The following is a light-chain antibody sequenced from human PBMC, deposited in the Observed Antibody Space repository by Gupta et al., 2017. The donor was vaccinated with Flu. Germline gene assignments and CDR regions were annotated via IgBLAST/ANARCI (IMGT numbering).Light chain of an antibody. Sequence: SLSASVGDRVTITCRASQSISSYLNWYQQKPRKAPKVLIYAASSLQSGVPSRFSGSGSGRDFTLTISSLQPEDFATYYCQQSYSTPLTFGGGTKVEIK. CDR2: AAS. J-gene: IGKJ4*01. V-gene: IGKV1-39*01. CDR1: QSISSY. CDR3: QQSYSTPLT.